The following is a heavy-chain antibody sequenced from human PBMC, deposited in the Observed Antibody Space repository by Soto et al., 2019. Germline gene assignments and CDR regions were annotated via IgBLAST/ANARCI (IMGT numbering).Heavy chain of an antibody. D-gene: IGHD3-3*01. J-gene: IGHJ6*03. CDR2: ISYDGSNK. Sequence: GGSLRLSCAASGFTFSSYVMHWVRQAPGKGLEWVAVISYDGSNKYYADSVKGRFTISRDNSKNTLYLQMNSLRAEDTAVYYCAKSYDFWSGRPYYYYYMDVWGKGTTVTVSS. CDR1: GFTFSSYV. V-gene: IGHV3-30*18. CDR3: AKSYDFWSGRPYYYYYMDV.